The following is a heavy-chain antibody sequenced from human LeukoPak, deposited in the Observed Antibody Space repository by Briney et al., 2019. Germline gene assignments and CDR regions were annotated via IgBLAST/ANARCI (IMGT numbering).Heavy chain of an antibody. V-gene: IGHV1-18*01. CDR2: ISAYNGNT. D-gene: IGHD3-22*01. CDR1: GYTFTSYG. J-gene: IGHJ4*02. Sequence: ASVKVSCKASGYTFTSYGISWVRQAPGQGLEWMGWISAYNGNTNYAQKLQGRVTMTTDTSTSTAYMELSRPRSDDTAVYYCAREGYYYDSSGYYSPFDYWGQGTLVTVSS. CDR3: AREGYYYDSSGYYSPFDY.